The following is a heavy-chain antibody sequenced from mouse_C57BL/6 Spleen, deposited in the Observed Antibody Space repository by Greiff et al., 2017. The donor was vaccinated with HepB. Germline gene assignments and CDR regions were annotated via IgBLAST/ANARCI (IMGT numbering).Heavy chain of an antibody. CDR1: GYAFSSSW. CDR2: IYPGDGDT. V-gene: IGHV1-82*01. CDR3: ARGGGRGRYWYFDV. J-gene: IGHJ1*03. Sequence: VKVVESGPELVKPGASVKISCKASGYAFSSSWMNWVKQRPGKGLEWIGRIYPGDGDTNYNGKFKGKATLTADKSSSTAYMQLSSLTSEDSAVYFCARGGGRGRYWYFDVWGTGTTVTVSS.